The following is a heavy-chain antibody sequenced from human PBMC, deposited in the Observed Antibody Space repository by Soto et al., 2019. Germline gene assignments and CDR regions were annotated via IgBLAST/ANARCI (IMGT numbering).Heavy chain of an antibody. CDR3: AGGIAARPLGY. D-gene: IGHD6-6*01. V-gene: IGHV4-30-4*01. CDR1: GGSISSGDYY. J-gene: IGHJ4*02. Sequence: PSETLSLTCTISGGSISSGDYYWSWIRQPPGKGLEWIGCIYYSGSTYYNTSLKSRVTISVDTSKNQFSLKLSSVTAADTAVYYCAGGIAARPLGYWGQGTLVTVSS. CDR2: IYYSGST.